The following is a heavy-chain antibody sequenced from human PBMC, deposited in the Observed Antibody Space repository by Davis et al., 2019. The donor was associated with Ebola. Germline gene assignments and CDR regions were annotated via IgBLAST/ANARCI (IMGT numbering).Heavy chain of an antibody. V-gene: IGHV4-34*01. CDR1: GGSFSGYY. J-gene: IGHJ6*02. D-gene: IGHD6-6*01. Sequence: MPGGSLRLSCAVYGGSFSGYYWSWIRQPPGKGLEWIGEINHSGSTNYNPSLKSRVTISVDTSKNQFSLKLSSVTAADTAVYYCASSSGIVRMDVWGQGTTVTVSS. CDR2: INHSGST. CDR3: ASSSGIVRMDV.